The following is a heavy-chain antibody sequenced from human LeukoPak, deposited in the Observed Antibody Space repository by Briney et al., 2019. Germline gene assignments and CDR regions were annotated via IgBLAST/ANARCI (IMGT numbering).Heavy chain of an antibody. V-gene: IGHV5-51*01. J-gene: IGHJ4*02. CDR3: ARYAGYCSSTSCQYGVTSFDY. D-gene: IGHD2-2*01. Sequence: GSSMKFSYKGSGSSFTNYWIGWVRQIPGKGLELMGIISPGDSDTRYSPSFQGQVTISADKSISTAYLQWSSLKASDTAMYYYARYAGYCSSTSCQYGVTSFDYWGQGTLVTVS. CDR2: ISPGDSDT. CDR1: GSSFTNYW.